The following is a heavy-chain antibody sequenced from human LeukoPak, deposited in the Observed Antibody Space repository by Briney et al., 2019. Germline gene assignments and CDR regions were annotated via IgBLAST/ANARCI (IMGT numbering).Heavy chain of an antibody. J-gene: IGHJ5*02. CDR2: IIPMFGTA. V-gene: IGHV1-69*13. D-gene: IGHD1-20*01. Sequence: SVKVSCKASGDTFSSYAISWVRQAPGQGLEWMGGIIPMFGTADYGQKFQGRVTITADESTRTAYMELSSLRSEDTAVYYCARDKLPTMGITGVDPWGQGTLVTVSS. CDR3: ARDKLPTMGITGVDP. CDR1: GDTFSSYA.